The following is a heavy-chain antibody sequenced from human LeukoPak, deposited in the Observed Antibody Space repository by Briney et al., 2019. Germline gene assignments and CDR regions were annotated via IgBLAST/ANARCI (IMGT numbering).Heavy chain of an antibody. CDR3: ARESGSGWYGDLDY. J-gene: IGHJ4*02. Sequence: GGSLRLSCAASGFTFSSYEMNWVRQAPGKGLEWVSYISSSGSTINYADSVKGRFTIYRDNAKNSLYLQMNSLRAEDTAIYYCARESGSGWYGDLDYWGQGTLVTVSS. CDR2: ISSSGSTI. V-gene: IGHV3-48*03. D-gene: IGHD6-19*01. CDR1: GFTFSSYE.